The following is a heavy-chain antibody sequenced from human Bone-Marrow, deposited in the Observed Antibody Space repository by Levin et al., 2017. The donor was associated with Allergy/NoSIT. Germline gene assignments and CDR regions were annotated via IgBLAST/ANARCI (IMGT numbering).Heavy chain of an antibody. D-gene: IGHD1-14*01. J-gene: IGHJ4*02. V-gene: IGHV3-30*18. CDR1: GFIFSNFG. CDR3: AKVLVGITNYLDY. CDR2: TSHDGSSE. Sequence: GGSLRLSCTASGFIFSNFGLHWVRQAPGKGLEWVASTSHDGSSEDYADSVKGRFTISRDNPKRTMYLQMDSLRSDDTAVYYCAKVLVGITNYLDYWGPGTLVIVSS.